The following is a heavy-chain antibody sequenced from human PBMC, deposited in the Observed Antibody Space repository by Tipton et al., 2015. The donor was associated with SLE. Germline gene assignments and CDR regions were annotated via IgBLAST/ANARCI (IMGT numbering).Heavy chain of an antibody. J-gene: IGHJ6*03. V-gene: IGHV4-38-2*01. CDR2: IYYSGST. D-gene: IGHD6-13*01. CDR1: GYSISSGYY. CDR3: ASLIAAAGTNYYYYMDV. Sequence: TLSLTCAVSGYSISSGYYWGWIRQPPGKGLEWIGSIYYSGSTYYNPSLKSRVTISVDTSKNQFSLKLSSVTAADTAVYYCASLIAAAGTNYYYYMDVWGKGTTVTVSS.